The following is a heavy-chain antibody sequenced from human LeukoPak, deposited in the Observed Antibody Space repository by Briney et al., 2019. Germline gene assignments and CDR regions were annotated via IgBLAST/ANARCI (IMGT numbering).Heavy chain of an antibody. CDR1: GFTFSSYA. Sequence: GGSLRLSCAASGFTFSSYAMSWARQAPGKGLEWVSAISGSGGSTYYADSVKGRFTISRDNSKNTLYLQMNSLRAEDTAVYYCAKNGGRYYDSSGYSSYWGQGTLVTVSS. CDR2: ISGSGGST. J-gene: IGHJ4*02. V-gene: IGHV3-23*01. CDR3: AKNGGRYYDSSGYSSY. D-gene: IGHD3-22*01.